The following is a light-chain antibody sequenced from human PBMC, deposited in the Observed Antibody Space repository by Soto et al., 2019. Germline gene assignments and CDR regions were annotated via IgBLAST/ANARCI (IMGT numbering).Light chain of an antibody. J-gene: IGLJ1*01. CDR1: SSDIGSYDR. CDR3: TSFTTSKTYI. Sequence: QSVLTQPPSVSGSPGQSVTISCTGTSSDIGSYDRVSWYQHPPGTAPRLMIYEVSNRPSGVPDRFSGSKSGNTASLTISGLQPEDETDYYCTSFTTSKTYIFGTGTKVTVL. CDR2: EVS. V-gene: IGLV2-18*02.